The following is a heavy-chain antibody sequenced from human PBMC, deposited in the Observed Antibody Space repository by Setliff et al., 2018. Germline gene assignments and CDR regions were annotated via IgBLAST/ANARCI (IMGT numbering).Heavy chain of an antibody. D-gene: IGHD3-10*01. Sequence: PGGSLRLSCAASGFTFSSYAMSWVRQAPGKGLEWVSAISGSGGSTYYADSVKGRFTISRDNSKNTLYLQMNSLRAEDTAVYYCAKGGFGVVALGVNNWFDPWGQGTLVTV. CDR1: GFTFSSYA. CDR3: AKGGFGVVALGVNNWFDP. CDR2: ISGSGGST. V-gene: IGHV3-23*01. J-gene: IGHJ5*02.